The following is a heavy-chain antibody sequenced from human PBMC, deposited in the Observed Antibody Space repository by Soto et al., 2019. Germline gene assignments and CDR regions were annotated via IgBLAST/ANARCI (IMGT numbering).Heavy chain of an antibody. Sequence: EVQLVESGGGLVQPGRSLRLSCAASGFTFDDYAMHWVRQAPGKGLEWVSGISWNSGSIGYADSVKGRFTISRDNAKNSLYLQMNSLRAEDTALYYCAKDDYGDPSGYWGQGTPVSVSS. CDR3: AKDDYGDPSGY. CDR1: GFTFDDYA. J-gene: IGHJ4*02. D-gene: IGHD4-17*01. V-gene: IGHV3-9*01. CDR2: ISWNSGSI.